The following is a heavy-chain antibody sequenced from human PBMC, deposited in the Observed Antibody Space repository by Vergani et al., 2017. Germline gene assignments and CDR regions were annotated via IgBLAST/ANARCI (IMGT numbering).Heavy chain of an antibody. CDR2: IYYSGST. D-gene: IGHD3-10*02. J-gene: IGHJ4*02. CDR1: GVSISSYY. Sequence: QVQLQESGPGLVKPSETLSLTCTVPGVSISSYYWSWIRQPPGKGLEWVGYIYYSGSTTYNPSLKSRVTISVDTSTNQFSLKLSSVTAADTAVYYCARGGYARIALDYWGQGTLVTVSS. V-gene: IGHV4-59*01. CDR3: ARGGYARIALDY.